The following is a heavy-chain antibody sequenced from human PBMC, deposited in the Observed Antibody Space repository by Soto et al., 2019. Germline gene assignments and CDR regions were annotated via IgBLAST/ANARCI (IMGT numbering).Heavy chain of an antibody. CDR1: DYTFTNYG. CDR3: ARDFTYSSSSGGGY. J-gene: IGHJ4*02. Sequence: GASVKVSCKASDYTFTNYGINWVRQAPGQGLEWMGWITAYNGNTNYAQKFLGRVTMTTDTSTSTAYMELSSLRSDDTAVYYCARDFTYSSSSGGGYWRKLPPVPVSS. CDR2: ITAYNGNT. D-gene: IGHD6-6*01. V-gene: IGHV1-18*04.